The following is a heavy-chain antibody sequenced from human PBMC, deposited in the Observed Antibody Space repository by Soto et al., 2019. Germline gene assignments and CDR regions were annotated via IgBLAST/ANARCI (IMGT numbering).Heavy chain of an antibody. CDR1: GYAFTSYA. CDR2: INAGNGNT. J-gene: IGHJ6*02. V-gene: IGHV1-3*01. D-gene: IGHD3-22*01. CDR3: ARGPYYDSSGYYSIYYYGMHV. Sequence: ASVKVSCKASGYAFTSYAMHWVRQAPGQRLEWMGWINAGNGNTKYSQKFQGRVTITRDTSASTAYMELSSLRSEDTAVYYCARGPYYDSSGYYSIYYYGMHVWGQGTTVTVSS.